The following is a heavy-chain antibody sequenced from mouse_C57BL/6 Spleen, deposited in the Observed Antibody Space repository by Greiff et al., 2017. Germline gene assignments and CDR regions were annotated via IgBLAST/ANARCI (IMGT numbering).Heavy chain of an antibody. CDR1: GYTFTSYW. Sequence: QVQLQQPGAELVMPGASVKLSCTASGYTFTSYWMHWVYQSPGQGLEWIGEIDPSDSYTNYNDKFKGKSTFTIDKSPSTAYLQLSSLTFEDSAVDFCARATGWFAYWGQGTLVTVSA. D-gene: IGHD3-2*01. J-gene: IGHJ3*01. CDR3: ARATGWFAY. CDR2: IDPSDSYT. V-gene: IGHV1-69*01.